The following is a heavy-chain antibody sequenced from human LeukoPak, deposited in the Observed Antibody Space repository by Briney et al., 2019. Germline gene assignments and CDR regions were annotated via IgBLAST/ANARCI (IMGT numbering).Heavy chain of an antibody. Sequence: GGSLRLSCAASGFTFSDYGMHWVRQAPGKGLQWVAVISYDGSNKYYADSVKGRFTISRDNSRNTLYLQMNSLRAEDTAVYYCAKGGISMIVVSNWYLDLWGRGTLVTVSS. CDR2: ISYDGSNK. D-gene: IGHD3-22*01. V-gene: IGHV3-30*18. CDR3: AKGGISMIVVSNWYLDL. CDR1: GFTFSDYG. J-gene: IGHJ2*01.